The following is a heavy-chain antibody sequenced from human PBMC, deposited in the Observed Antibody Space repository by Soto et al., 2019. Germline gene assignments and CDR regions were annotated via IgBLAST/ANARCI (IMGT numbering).Heavy chain of an antibody. CDR3: ARDSSDYGDFGNDY. CDR2: IIPIFGTV. Sequence: ASVKVSCKTSGGTFGNFSLSWVRQAPGQGFEWMGGIIPIFGTVDYAQKFQGRVTFTADRATSTAYMELSSLTSEDTAVYYCARDSSDYGDFGNDYWGQGTPVTVSS. CDR1: GGTFGNFS. J-gene: IGHJ4*02. V-gene: IGHV1-69*06. D-gene: IGHD4-17*01.